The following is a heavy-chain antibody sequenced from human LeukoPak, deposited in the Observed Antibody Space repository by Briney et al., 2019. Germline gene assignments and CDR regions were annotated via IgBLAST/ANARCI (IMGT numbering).Heavy chain of an antibody. V-gene: IGHV4-59*01. CDR3: ARGGPDIAMATTIDY. Sequence: SSETLSLTCTVSGGSISSYYWSWIRQPPGKGLEWIGYMHHSGSTNYNPSLKSRVTISTDTSKNQFSLKLSSVTAADTAVYYCARGGPDIAMATTIDYWGQGTMVSVSS. CDR1: GGSISSYY. D-gene: IGHD5-24*01. CDR2: MHHSGST. J-gene: IGHJ4*02.